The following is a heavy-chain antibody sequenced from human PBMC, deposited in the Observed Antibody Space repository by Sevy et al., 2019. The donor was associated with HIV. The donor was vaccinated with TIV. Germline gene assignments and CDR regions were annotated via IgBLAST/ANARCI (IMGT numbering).Heavy chain of an antibody. CDR1: GFTFSDSW. CDR3: ARDRAYSALDY. Sequence: GGSLRLSCVASGFTFSDSWMTWVRQAPGKGLERIAFINEDGSRLGYVDSVRGRFTISRENTKNSLYLQMNSLRTEDKAVYFCARDRAYSALDYWAQGPLVTVSS. CDR2: INEDGSRL. D-gene: IGHD5-18*01. V-gene: IGHV3-7*01. J-gene: IGHJ4*02.